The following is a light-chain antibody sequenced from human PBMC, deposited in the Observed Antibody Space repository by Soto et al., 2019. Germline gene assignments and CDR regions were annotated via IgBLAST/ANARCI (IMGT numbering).Light chain of an antibody. CDR2: DAS. J-gene: IGKJ5*01. Sequence: VLTQSPATLSLSPGERATLSCRASQSVSSYLAWYQQKPGQAPRLLIYDASNRATGIPARFSGSGSGTDFTLTISRLEPEDFAVYYCQQRSNWPPITFGQGTRLEIK. CDR3: QQRSNWPPIT. V-gene: IGKV3-11*01. CDR1: QSVSSY.